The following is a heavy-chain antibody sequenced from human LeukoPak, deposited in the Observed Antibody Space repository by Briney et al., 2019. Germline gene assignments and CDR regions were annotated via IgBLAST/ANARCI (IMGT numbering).Heavy chain of an antibody. CDR1: GFTFSTYG. Sequence: GGSLRLSCAASGFTFSTYGMHWVRQAPGKGLEWVAFIRYDGSEKYSTDSVKGRFTISRDNSKNTLYLQMNSLRAEDTAVYYCAKPPLLYISNWYVDYWGQGTLVTVSS. CDR3: AKPPLLYISNWYVDY. J-gene: IGHJ4*02. CDR2: IRYDGSEK. D-gene: IGHD6-13*01. V-gene: IGHV3-30*02.